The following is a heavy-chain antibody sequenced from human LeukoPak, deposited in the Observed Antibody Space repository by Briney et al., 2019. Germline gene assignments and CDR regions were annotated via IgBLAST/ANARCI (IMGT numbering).Heavy chain of an antibody. CDR3: ARRSEFGVLYYMDI. V-gene: IGHV3-48*01. CDR1: CG. J-gene: IGHJ6*03. CDR2: ISGSSGTI. Sequence: CGMNWVRQAPGKGLEWVSYISGSSGTIYYADSVKGRFTIFRDNAKNSLYLQMNSLRAEDTAVYYCARRSEFGVLYYMDIWGKGTTVTVSS. D-gene: IGHD3-16*01.